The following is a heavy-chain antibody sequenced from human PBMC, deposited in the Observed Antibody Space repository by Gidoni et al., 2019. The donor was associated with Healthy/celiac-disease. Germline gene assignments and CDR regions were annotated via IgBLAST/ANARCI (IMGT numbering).Heavy chain of an antibody. CDR3: ARRFRGTYYYYYGMDV. J-gene: IGHJ6*02. D-gene: IGHD2-15*01. V-gene: IGHV2-26*01. CDR2: SFSNDEK. CDR1: GFSLSNARMG. Sequence: QVTLKESGPVLVKPTETLTLTCTVSGFSLSNARMGVSWIRQPPGKALEWLAHSFSNDEKSYSTSLKSRLTISKDTSKSQVVLTMTNMDPVDTATYYGARRFRGTYYYYYGMDVWGQGTTVTVSS.